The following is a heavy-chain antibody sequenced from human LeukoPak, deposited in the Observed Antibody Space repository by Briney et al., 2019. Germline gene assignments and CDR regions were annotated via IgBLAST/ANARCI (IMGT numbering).Heavy chain of an antibody. CDR2: IIPIFGTA. V-gene: IGHV1-69*15. D-gene: IGHD2-2*01. Sequence: SVKVSCKASGGTFSSYAISWVRQAPGQGLEWMGRIIPIFGTANYAQKSQGRVTITADESTSTAYMELSSLRSEDTAVYYCSLGYCSSTSCYGIHYYYYYGMDVWGQGTTVTVSS. CDR1: GGTFSSYA. J-gene: IGHJ6*02. CDR3: SLGYCSSTSCYGIHYYYYYGMDV.